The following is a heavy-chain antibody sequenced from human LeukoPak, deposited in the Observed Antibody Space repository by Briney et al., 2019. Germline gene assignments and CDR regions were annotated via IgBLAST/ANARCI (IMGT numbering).Heavy chain of an antibody. CDR3: VVTDYGDY. CDR2: ISYDGSSK. V-gene: IGHV3-30*04. J-gene: IGHJ4*02. Sequence: PGRSLRLSCAASGFTLSSYAIHWVRQAPGKGLEWVAIISYDGSSKYYADSVKGRFTISRDNSKNTLYLQMDSLRAEDTAVYYCVVTDYGDYWGRGTLVTVSS. CDR1: GFTLSSYA. D-gene: IGHD4-17*01.